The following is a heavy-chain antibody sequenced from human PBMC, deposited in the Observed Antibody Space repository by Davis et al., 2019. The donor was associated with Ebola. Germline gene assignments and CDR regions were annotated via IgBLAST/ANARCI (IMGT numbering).Heavy chain of an antibody. D-gene: IGHD5-18*01. CDR1: GYTFTSHG. CDR2: ISAYNGNT. V-gene: IGHV1-18*01. Sequence: ASVKVSCKASGYTFTSHGISWVRQAPGQGLEWMGWISAYNGNTNYPQKFQGRVTMTTDTSTSTAYMELRSLRSDDTAVYYCARGSVGGYSYGLIDYWGQGTLVTVSS. CDR3: ARGSVGGYSYGLIDY. J-gene: IGHJ4*02.